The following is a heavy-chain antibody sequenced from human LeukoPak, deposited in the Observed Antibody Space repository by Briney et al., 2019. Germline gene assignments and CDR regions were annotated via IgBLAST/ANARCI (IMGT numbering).Heavy chain of an antibody. V-gene: IGHV4-4*07. D-gene: IGHD3-3*01. CDR2: IYTSGST. J-gene: IGHJ6*04. Sequence: SEILSLTCTVSGGSISSYYWSWIRQPAGKGLEWIGRIYTSGSTKYNPSLKSRVTMSVDTSKNQFSLKLSSVTAADTAVYYCARGATIFGVVILDVWGKGTTVTVSS. CDR3: ARGATIFGVVILDV. CDR1: GGSISSYY.